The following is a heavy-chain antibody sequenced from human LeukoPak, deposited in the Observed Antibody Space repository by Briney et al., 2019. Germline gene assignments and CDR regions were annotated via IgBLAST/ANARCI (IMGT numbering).Heavy chain of an antibody. Sequence: ASVKVSCKASGYTFTGYYMHWVRQAPGQGLEWMGWISAYNGNTNYAQKLQGRVTMTTDTSTSTAYMELRSLRSDDTAVYYCASLTGYKFDYWGQGTLVTVSS. J-gene: IGHJ4*02. CDR1: GYTFTGYY. CDR2: ISAYNGNT. CDR3: ASLTGYKFDY. V-gene: IGHV1-18*04. D-gene: IGHD3-9*01.